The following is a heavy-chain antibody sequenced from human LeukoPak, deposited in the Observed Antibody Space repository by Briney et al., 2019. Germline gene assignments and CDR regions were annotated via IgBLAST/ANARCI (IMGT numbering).Heavy chain of an antibody. CDR2: SNAGNGNT. J-gene: IGHJ4*02. CDR3: ARDGSISSSRSYLDY. V-gene: IGHV1-3*01. Sequence: ASVKVSCKASGYTFTSYAMHWVRQAPGQRLEWMGWSNAGNGNTKYSQKFQGRVTMTSDMSTSTVYMELSSLRSEDTAIYYCARDGSISSSRSYLDYWGQGNLVAVSS. D-gene: IGHD6-6*01. CDR1: GYTFTSYA.